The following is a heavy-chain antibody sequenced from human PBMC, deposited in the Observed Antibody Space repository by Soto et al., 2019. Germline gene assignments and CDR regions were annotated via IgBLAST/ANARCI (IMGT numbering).Heavy chain of an antibody. J-gene: IGHJ4*01. D-gene: IGHD2-15*01. V-gene: IGHV3-53*01. CDR2: VYSGGST. Sequence: GGALRLSCAASGFTLSRNYISWVRHAPEKGLEWVSVVYSGGSTYYADSAKGRFTISRDNSKNTLYLQMNSLRAEDTAVYYCARDTRYGSGGSCYYYWGQGTLVTVSS. CDR1: GFTLSRNY. CDR3: ARDTRYGSGGSCYYY.